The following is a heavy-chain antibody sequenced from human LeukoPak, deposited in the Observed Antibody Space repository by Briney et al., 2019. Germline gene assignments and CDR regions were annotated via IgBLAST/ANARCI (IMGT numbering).Heavy chain of an antibody. CDR2: IYHSGSS. D-gene: IGHD3-22*01. V-gene: IGHV4-39*01. Sequence: PSETLSLTCSVSGASIDTSAYDWGWIRQPPGKGLEWIGSIYHSGSSYDNPSLKSRLTLSIDTSRNQFSLTLKSVTAADSGAYFCAREILHDSTAYYLWGQGTVVTVSS. CDR3: AREILHDSTAYYL. J-gene: IGHJ4*02. CDR1: GASIDTSAYD.